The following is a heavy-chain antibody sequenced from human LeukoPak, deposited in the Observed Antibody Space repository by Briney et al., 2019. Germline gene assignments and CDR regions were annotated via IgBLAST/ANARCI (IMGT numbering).Heavy chain of an antibody. Sequence: GGSLRLSCVVSGISLSNSAMTWVRQAPRKGLEWVSYISERGGSTTYADSVKGRFTISRDTSLNTLYLQMNNLRAEDTAVYYCAKRGVVIRGILVIGYHQEAYHYDFWGQGVLVTVSS. J-gene: IGHJ4*02. CDR2: ISERGGST. D-gene: IGHD3-10*01. V-gene: IGHV3-23*01. CDR3: AKRGVVIRGILVIGYHQEAYHYDF. CDR1: GISLSNSA.